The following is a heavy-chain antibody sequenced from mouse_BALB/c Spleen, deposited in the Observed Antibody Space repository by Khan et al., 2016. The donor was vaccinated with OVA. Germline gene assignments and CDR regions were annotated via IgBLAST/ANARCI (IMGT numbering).Heavy chain of an antibody. Sequence: EVKLEESGPGLVKPSQSLSLTCTVTGYSITSGYGWNWIRQFPGNKLEWMGYISYSGSTNYNPSLKSRISITRDTSKNQFFLQLNSGTTEDTATYYCARTARIKYWGKGTTLTVSS. J-gene: IGHJ2*01. CDR3: ARTARIKY. V-gene: IGHV3-2*02. CDR2: ISYSGST. D-gene: IGHD1-2*01. CDR1: GYSITSGYG.